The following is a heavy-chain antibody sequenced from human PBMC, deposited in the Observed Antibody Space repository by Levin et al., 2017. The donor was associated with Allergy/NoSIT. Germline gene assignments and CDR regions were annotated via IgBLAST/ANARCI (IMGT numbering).Heavy chain of an antibody. CDR2: IYYTGST. D-gene: IGHD5-18*01. V-gene: IGHV4-59*01. CDR3: VRGAGGYYY. Sequence: SQTLSLTCTVSGGSISSSYWSWIRQPPGKGLEWIGYIYYTGSTNYNPSLKSRVTISVDMPRNQFSLKVSSVTAADTAVYYCVRGAGGYYYWGQGTLVTVSS. CDR1: GGSISSSY. J-gene: IGHJ4*02.